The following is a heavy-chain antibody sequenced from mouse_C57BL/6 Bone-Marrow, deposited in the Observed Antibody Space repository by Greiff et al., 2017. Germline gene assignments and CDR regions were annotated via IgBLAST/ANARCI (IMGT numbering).Heavy chain of an antibody. CDR3: ARQTVVHYYAMDY. J-gene: IGHJ4*01. V-gene: IGHV5-6*01. CDR2: ISSGGSYT. D-gene: IGHD1-1*01. CDR1: GFTFSSYG. Sequence: EVHLVESGGDLVKPGGSLKLSCAASGFTFSSYGMSWVRQTPDKRLEWVATISSGGSYTYYPASVKGRFTISRDNAKNTLYLQMSSLKSEDTAMYYCARQTVVHYYAMDYWGQGTSVTVSS.